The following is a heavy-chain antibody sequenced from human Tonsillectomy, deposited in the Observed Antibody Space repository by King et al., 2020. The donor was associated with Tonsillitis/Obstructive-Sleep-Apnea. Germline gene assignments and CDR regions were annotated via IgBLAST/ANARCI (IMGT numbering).Heavy chain of an antibody. CDR2: ISAYNGNT. J-gene: IGHJ4*02. CDR3: ARDSMSNYYDSSGYYTFDY. V-gene: IGHV1-18*01. CDR1: GYTFTSYG. D-gene: IGHD3-22*01. Sequence: QLVQSGAEVKKPGASVKVSCKASGYTFTSYGISWVRQAPGQGLEWMGWISAYNGNTNYAQRLQARVTMTTDTSTSTAYMDLRSLRSDDTAVYYCARDSMSNYYDSSGYYTFDYWGQGTLVTVSS.